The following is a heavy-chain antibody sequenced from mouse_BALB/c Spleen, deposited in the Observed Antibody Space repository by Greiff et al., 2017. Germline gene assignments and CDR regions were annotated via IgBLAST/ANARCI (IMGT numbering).Heavy chain of an antibody. V-gene: IGHV14-3*02. J-gene: IGHJ1*01. CDR1: GFNIKDTY. Sequence: EVQLQQSGAELVKPGASVKLSCTASGFNIKDTYMHWVKQRPEQGLEWIGRIDPANGNTKYDPKFQGKATITADTSSNTAYLQLSSLTSEDTAVYYCASPADWYFDVWGEGTTVTVSS. CDR3: ASPADWYFDV. CDR2: IDPANGNT.